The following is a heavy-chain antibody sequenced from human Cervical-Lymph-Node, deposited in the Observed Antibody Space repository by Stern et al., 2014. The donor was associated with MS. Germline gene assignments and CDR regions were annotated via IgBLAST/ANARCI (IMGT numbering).Heavy chain of an antibody. D-gene: IGHD3-16*02. Sequence: QVQLVESGAEVKKPGASVKVSCKASGFTFINYGLSWVRQAPGQGLEWMGWITPYNDYTIYAQKFQDRVTMTTDTSTSTAYLEVRSLRSDDTALYYWARDGGGSYHGHGGQGTLVTVSP. J-gene: IGHJ4*02. CDR1: GFTFINYG. V-gene: IGHV1-18*01. CDR2: ITPYNDYT. CDR3: ARDGGGSYHGH.